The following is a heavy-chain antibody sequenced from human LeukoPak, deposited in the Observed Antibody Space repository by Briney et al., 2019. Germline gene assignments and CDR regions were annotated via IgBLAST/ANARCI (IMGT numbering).Heavy chain of an antibody. CDR1: GFTFSSFA. V-gene: IGHV3-30-3*01. J-gene: IGHJ2*01. Sequence: GGSLRLSCAASGFTFSSFAMHWVRQAPGKGLEWVAIISYDGSNKYYADSVKGRFTISRDNSKNTLYLQMNSLRGEDTAVYYCARDPAGDWYFDLWGRGTLVTVSS. CDR3: ARDPAGDWYFDL. D-gene: IGHD6-19*01. CDR2: ISYDGSNK.